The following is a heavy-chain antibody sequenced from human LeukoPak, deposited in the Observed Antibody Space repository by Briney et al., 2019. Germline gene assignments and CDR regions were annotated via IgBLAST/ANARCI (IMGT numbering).Heavy chain of an antibody. CDR3: AKGRTYYDFWSGYQIVDAFDI. CDR1: GFTFSSYA. D-gene: IGHD3-3*01. V-gene: IGHV3-23*01. J-gene: IGHJ3*02. Sequence: GGSLRLSCAASGFTFSSYAMSWVRQAPGKGLEWVSAISGSGGSTYYADSVKGRFTISRDNSKNTLYLQMNSLRAEDTAVYYCAKGRTYYDFWSGYQIVDAFDIWGQGTMVTVSS. CDR2: ISGSGGST.